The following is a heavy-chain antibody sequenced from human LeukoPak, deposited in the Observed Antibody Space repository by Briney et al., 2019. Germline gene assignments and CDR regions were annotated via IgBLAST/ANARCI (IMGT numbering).Heavy chain of an antibody. D-gene: IGHD6-13*01. V-gene: IGHV3-11*04. J-gene: IGHJ4*02. Sequence: GGSLRLSCAASGFTFSDYFMNWIRQAPGKGLEWVSYISSSATTIYYADSVKGRFTISRDNAKKSLYLQMNSLRAEDTAVYYCARDHSSSWNYFDYWGQGTLVTVSS. CDR3: ARDHSSSWNYFDY. CDR2: ISSSATTI. CDR1: GFTFSDYF.